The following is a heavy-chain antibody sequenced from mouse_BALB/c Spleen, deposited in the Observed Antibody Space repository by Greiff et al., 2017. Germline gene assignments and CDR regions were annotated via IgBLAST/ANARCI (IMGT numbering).Heavy chain of an antibody. Sequence: QVQLQQSGPGLVQPSQSLSITCTVSGFSLTSYGVHWVRQSPGKGLEWLGVIWSGGSTDYNAAFISRLSISKDNSKSQVFFKMNSLQANDTAIYYCARNFHYYGSSGGFAYWGQGTLVTVSA. D-gene: IGHD1-1*01. CDR2: IWSGGST. V-gene: IGHV2-2*02. J-gene: IGHJ3*01. CDR3: ARNFHYYGSSGGFAY. CDR1: GFSLTSYG.